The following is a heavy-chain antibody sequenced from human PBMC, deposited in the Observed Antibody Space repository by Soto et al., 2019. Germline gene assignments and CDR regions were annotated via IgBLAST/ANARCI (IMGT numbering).Heavy chain of an antibody. D-gene: IGHD6-6*01. CDR1: GFTFSSYA. V-gene: IGHV3-23*01. Sequence: EVQLLESGGGLVQPGGSLRLSCAASGFTFSSYAMSWVRQAPGKGLEWVSAISGSGGSTYYADSVKGRFTISRDNSKNQLYLQINSLRAEDTAVYYCAEDGYSRSSGPDYYYYYYMDVWGKGTTVTVSS. CDR2: ISGSGGST. CDR3: AEDGYSRSSGPDYYYYYYMDV. J-gene: IGHJ6*03.